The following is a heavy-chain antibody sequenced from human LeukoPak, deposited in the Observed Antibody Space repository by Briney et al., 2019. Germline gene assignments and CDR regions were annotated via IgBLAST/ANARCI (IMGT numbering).Heavy chain of an antibody. Sequence: GGALKISCQGSVYILTSYLIGWVRQPPAKGREWMGIIYPSYSDTRYSPPFHGKLTISAYKSISTAYLQWSSLKASDTAMYYCARSTVTRSALDYWGQGTLVTVSS. D-gene: IGHD4-17*01. V-gene: IGHV5-51*01. J-gene: IGHJ4*02. CDR3: ARSTVTRSALDY. CDR2: IYPSYSDT. CDR1: VYILTSYL.